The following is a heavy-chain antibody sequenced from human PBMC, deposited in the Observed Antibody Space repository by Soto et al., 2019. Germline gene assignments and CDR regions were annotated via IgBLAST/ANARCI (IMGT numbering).Heavy chain of an antibody. CDR2: INAGNGNT. D-gene: IGHD3-22*01. J-gene: IGHJ4*02. CDR3: ARDNYDKGPYYFDY. CDR1: RYTFTSYA. V-gene: IGHV1-3*01. Sequence: GASVEVSCEASRYTFTSYAMHWVRQAPGQRLEWMGWINAGNGNTKYSQKFQGRVTITRDTSASTAYMELSSLRSEDTAVYYCARDNYDKGPYYFDYWGQGTLVPVSS.